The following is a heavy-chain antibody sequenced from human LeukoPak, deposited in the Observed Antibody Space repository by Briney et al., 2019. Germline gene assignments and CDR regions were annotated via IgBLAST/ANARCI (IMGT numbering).Heavy chain of an antibody. CDR3: ARPGIAVAGVFFDY. D-gene: IGHD6-19*01. V-gene: IGHV3-21*01. CDR1: GFTFSSYS. J-gene: IGHJ4*02. Sequence: GGSLSLSCAASGFTFSSYSMNWVRQAPGKGLEWVSFIRSSSSYIYYADSVKGRFTISRDNAKNSLYLQMNSLRAEDTAVYYCARPGIAVAGVFFDYWGQGTLVTVSS. CDR2: IRSSSSYI.